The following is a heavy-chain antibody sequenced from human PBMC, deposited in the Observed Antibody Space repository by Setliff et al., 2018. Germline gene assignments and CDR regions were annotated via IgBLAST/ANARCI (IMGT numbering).Heavy chain of an antibody. CDR1: GFTLSSYW. D-gene: IGHD2-15*01. CDR2: INSDGSST. J-gene: IGHJ5*02. Sequence: QPGGSLRLSCAASGFTLSSYWMHWVRQAPGKGLVWVSRINSDGSSTSYADSVKGRFTISRDNAKNTLYLQMNSLRAEDTAVYYCTRDYIVGGLHWFDPWGQGTLVTVSS. V-gene: IGHV3-74*01. CDR3: TRDYIVGGLHWFDP.